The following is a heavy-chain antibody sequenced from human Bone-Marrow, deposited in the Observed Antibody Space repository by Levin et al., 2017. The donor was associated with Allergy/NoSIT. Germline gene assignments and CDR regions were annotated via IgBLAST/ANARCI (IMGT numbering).Heavy chain of an antibody. CDR2: IIPIFGTA. J-gene: IGHJ3*02. Sequence: SVKVSCKASGGTFSSYAISWVRQAPGQGLEWMGGIIPIFGTANYAQKFQGRVTITADKSTSTAYMELSSLRSEDTAVYYCARLYYDYIWGSYPGNDAFDIWGQGTMVTVSS. CDR3: ARLYYDYIWGSYPGNDAFDI. V-gene: IGHV1-69*06. CDR1: GGTFSSYA. D-gene: IGHD3-16*02.